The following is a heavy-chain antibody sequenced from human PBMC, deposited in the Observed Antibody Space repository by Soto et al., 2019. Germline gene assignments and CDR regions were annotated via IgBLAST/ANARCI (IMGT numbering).Heavy chain of an antibody. CDR2: MNPNTGNT. CDR3: ARGRWAPPFHF. V-gene: IGHV1-8*01. Sequence: QVQLVQSGADMKKPGASVKVSCKASGYTFTHYDINWVRQATGQGLEWMGWMNPNTGNTGFAQKFQDRVTMTRNTSINTAYIELSTLTYEDTALYFCARGRWAPPFHFWAQGTPVTVSS. CDR1: GYTFTHYD. J-gene: IGHJ4*02. D-gene: IGHD1-26*01.